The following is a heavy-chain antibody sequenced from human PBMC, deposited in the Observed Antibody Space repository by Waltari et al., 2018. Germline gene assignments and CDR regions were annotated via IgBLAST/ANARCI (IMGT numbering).Heavy chain of an antibody. V-gene: IGHV4-38-2*01. D-gene: IGHD2-2*01. CDR3: ARGADIVVVPAAIARTGFDP. CDR1: GYSISSGYY. CDR2: IYHSGST. J-gene: IGHJ5*02. Sequence: QVQLQESGPGLGKPSETLSPTCAVSGYSISSGYYSGWIRQPPGKGLEWIGSIYHSGSTYYNPSLKSRVTISVDTSKNQFSLKLSSVTAADTAVYYCARGADIVVVPAAIARTGFDPWGQGTLVTVSS.